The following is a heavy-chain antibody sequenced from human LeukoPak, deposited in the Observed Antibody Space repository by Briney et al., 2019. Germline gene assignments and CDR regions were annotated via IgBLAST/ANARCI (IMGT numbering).Heavy chain of an antibody. V-gene: IGHV4-59*01. J-gene: IGHJ6*02. CDR3: ARMTGYYTVYYYYGMDV. D-gene: IGHD3/OR15-3a*01. CDR1: GGSISSYY. Sequence: PSETLSLTCTVSGGSISSYYWSWIRQPPGKGLEWIGYICYSGSTNYNPSLKSRVTISVDTSKNQFSLKLSSVTAADTAVYYCARMTGYYTVYYYYGMDVWGQGTTVTVSS. CDR2: ICYSGST.